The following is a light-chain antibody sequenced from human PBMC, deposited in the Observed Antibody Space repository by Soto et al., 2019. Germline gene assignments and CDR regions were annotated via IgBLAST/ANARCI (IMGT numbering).Light chain of an antibody. CDR1: QSVSSSY. V-gene: IGKV3-20*01. Sequence: EIVLTQSPGTLSLSPGERATLSCRACQSVSSSYLAWYQQKPGQAPRLLICGASSRATGIPDRFSGSGSGTDFTLTISRLEPEDFAVYYCQQYGSSPLYTFGQGTKLEIK. CDR2: GAS. J-gene: IGKJ2*01. CDR3: QQYGSSPLYT.